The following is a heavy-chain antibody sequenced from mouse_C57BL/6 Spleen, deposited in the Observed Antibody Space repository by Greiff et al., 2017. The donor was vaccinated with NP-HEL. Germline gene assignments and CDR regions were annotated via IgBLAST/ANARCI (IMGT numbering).Heavy chain of an antibody. J-gene: IGHJ2*01. V-gene: IGHV1-76*01. CDR2: IYPGSGNT. Sequence: QVQLKQSGAELVRPGASVKLSCKASGYTFTDYYINWVKQRPGQGLEWIARIYPGSGNTYYNEKFKGKATLTAEKSSSTAYMPLSSLTSEDSAVYFCARSRNYYSDYWGQGTTLTVSS. CDR1: GYTFTDYY. CDR3: ARSRNYYSDY.